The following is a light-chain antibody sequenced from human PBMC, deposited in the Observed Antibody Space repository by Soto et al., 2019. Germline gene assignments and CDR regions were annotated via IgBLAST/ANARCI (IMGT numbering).Light chain of an antibody. Sequence: EIVLTQSPGTLSLSPGERATLSCRASQSVSSSYLAWYQQKPGQAPRLLIYGASSRATGIPDRFSGSGSGTDFTLTISRLEPXXXXXXXXXXXXSSPPFTFGGGTKVEIK. CDR3: XXXXSSPPFT. J-gene: IGKJ4*01. CDR1: QSVSSSY. CDR2: GAS. V-gene: IGKV3-20*01.